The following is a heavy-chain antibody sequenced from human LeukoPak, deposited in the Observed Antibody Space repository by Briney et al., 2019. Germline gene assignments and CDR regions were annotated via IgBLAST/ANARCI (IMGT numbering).Heavy chain of an antibody. Sequence: SETLSLTCTVSGGSISSYYWSWIRQPAGKGLEWIGRIYTSGSTNYNPSLKGRVTMSVDTSKNQFSLRLTSVTAADTAVYYCVVTQKWLAFDYWGQGILVTVSS. CDR2: IYTSGST. CDR1: GGSISSYY. D-gene: IGHD6-19*01. J-gene: IGHJ4*02. V-gene: IGHV4-4*07. CDR3: VVTQKWLAFDY.